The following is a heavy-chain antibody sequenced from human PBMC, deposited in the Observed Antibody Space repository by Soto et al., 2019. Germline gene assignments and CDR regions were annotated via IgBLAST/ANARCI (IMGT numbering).Heavy chain of an antibody. D-gene: IGHD2-15*01. J-gene: IGHJ3*02. CDR1: GFPLSSYA. Sequence: EMQLLESGGGLVQPGGSLRLSCVASGFPLSSYAMSWVRQTPEKGLEWVSGISGSGGRTYYADSVKGRFTISRDNSNNTLSLQMHSLRVEDTAVYFCAKGGYYSLFDIWGQGTMVTVSA. CDR3: AKGGYYSLFDI. CDR2: ISGSGGRT. V-gene: IGHV3-23*01.